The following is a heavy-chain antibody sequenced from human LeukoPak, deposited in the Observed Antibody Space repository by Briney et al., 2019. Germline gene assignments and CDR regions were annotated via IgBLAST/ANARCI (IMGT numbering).Heavy chain of an antibody. CDR1: GFTFSSYW. J-gene: IGHJ3*02. CDR3: ALISTGGAFDI. CDR2: IKQDGSEK. D-gene: IGHD2-8*02. Sequence: GGSLRLSCAASGFTFSSYWMSWVRQAPGKGLEWVADIKQDGSEKYYVDSVKGRFTISRDNAKNSLYLQMNSLRAEDTAVYYCALISTGGAFDIWGQGTMVTVSS. V-gene: IGHV3-7*01.